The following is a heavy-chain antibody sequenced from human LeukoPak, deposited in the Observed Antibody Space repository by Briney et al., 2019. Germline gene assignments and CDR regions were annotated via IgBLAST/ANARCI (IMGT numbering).Heavy chain of an antibody. CDR2: VSASGGST. Sequence: GASVKVSCKASGYTFTTYQIHWVRQAPGQGLDWMGMVSASGGSTISAQKFQGRVTMTRDMSTSTVYMELSSLTSEDTAMYYCTRLWAAPDYWGQGTLVTVSS. CDR3: TRLWAAPDY. D-gene: IGHD2-15*01. CDR1: GYTFTTYQ. V-gene: IGHV1-46*01. J-gene: IGHJ4*02.